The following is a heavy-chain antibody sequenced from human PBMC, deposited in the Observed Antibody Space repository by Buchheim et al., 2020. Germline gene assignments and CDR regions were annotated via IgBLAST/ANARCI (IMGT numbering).Heavy chain of an antibody. CDR1: GGSISSYY. CDR2: IYYSGST. D-gene: IGHD3-22*01. J-gene: IGHJ4*02. Sequence: QVQLQESGPGLVKPSETLSLTCTVSGGSISSYYWSWIRQPPGKGLEWIGYIYYSGSTNYNPSLKSRVTISVDTSKNQFSLKLNSVTAADSAVYYCARAHYYDVTGYYSYDFDYWGQGT. CDR3: ARAHYYDVTGYYSYDFDY. V-gene: IGHV4-59*01.